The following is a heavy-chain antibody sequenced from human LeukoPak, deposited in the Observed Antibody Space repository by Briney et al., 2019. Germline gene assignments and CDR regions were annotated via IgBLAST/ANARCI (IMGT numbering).Heavy chain of an antibody. Sequence: SETLSLTCTVSGYSISSGYYWGWIRQPPGKGLEWIGSIYHSGSTYYNPSPKSRVTISVDTSKNQVSLKLRSVTAADTAVYYCAREGYSYGYYYGMDVWGQGTTVTVSS. CDR2: IYHSGST. V-gene: IGHV4-38-2*02. CDR1: GYSISSGYY. CDR3: AREGYSYGYYYGMDV. D-gene: IGHD5-18*01. J-gene: IGHJ6*02.